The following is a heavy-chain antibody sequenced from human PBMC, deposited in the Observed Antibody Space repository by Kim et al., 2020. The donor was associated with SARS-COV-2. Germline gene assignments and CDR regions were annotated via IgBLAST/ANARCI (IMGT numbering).Heavy chain of an antibody. CDR3: ARMPSYSSGYLNFDY. V-gene: IGHV3-23*01. CDR1: GFTFSSYA. CDR2: ISGSGGST. D-gene: IGHD3-22*01. Sequence: GGSLRLSCAASGFTFSSYAMSWVRQAPGKGLEWVSAISGSGGSTYYADSVKGRFTISRDNSKNTLYLQMNSLRAEDTAVYYCARMPSYSSGYLNFDYWGQATLVTVSS. J-gene: IGHJ4*02.